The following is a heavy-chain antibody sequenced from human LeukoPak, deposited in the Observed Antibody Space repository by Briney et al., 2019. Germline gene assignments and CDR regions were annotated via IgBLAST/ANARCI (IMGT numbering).Heavy chain of an antibody. CDR2: IFYSGTT. Sequence: SETLSLTCTVSGGSIRSYYWSWIRQPPGKGLEWVGYIFYSGTTDSNPSLKSRVTISVDTSKNQFSLKLSSVTAADTAVYYCARVLRPMASQYYFDYWGQGTLVTVSS. J-gene: IGHJ4*02. CDR3: ARVLRPMASQYYFDY. D-gene: IGHD3-10*01. V-gene: IGHV4-59*08. CDR1: GGSIRSYY.